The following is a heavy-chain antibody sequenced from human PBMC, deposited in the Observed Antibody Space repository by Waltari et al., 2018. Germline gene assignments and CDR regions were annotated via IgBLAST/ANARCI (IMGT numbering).Heavy chain of an antibody. CDR2: IIPIFAAA. J-gene: IGHJ3*02. CDR1: GGTFSSYA. CDR3: ARLSFRGLLDALDI. Sequence: QVQLVQSGAEVSKPGSSVKVSCKASGGTFSSYAISWVRQPPRQGIEWMGGIIPIFAAANYAQKCHDRLTISAVHSTSTGYIEVSSLRSEDTAVYYCARLSFRGLLDALDIWGKRSLVTVSS. D-gene: IGHD3-16*02. V-gene: IGHV1-69*01.